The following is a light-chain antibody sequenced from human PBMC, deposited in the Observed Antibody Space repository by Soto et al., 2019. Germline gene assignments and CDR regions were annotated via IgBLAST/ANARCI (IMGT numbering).Light chain of an antibody. CDR1: QSVTTQ. CDR2: DAS. CDR3: QQRSNWPSLT. V-gene: IGKV3-11*01. J-gene: IGKJ4*01. Sequence: IVLTQSPGTLSLSPGERATLSCRASQSVTTQLAWYQQKPGQAPRLLIFDASNRATGIPARFSGSGSETDFTLTISSLEPEDSAVYYCQQRSNWPSLTFGGGTKVDI.